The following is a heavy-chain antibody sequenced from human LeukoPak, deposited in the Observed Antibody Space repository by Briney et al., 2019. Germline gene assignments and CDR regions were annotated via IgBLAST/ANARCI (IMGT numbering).Heavy chain of an antibody. J-gene: IGHJ4*02. CDR1: GFTFSDYY. CDR2: ISYSGSPV. Sequence: GGSLRLSCVASGFTFSDYYMSWIRQAPGKGLEWVSYISYSGSPVYYADSVKGRFTISRDNSKNTLYLQMNSLRAEDTAVYYCAKEERYGEYLDYWGQGTLVTVSS. V-gene: IGHV3-11*01. CDR3: AKEERYGEYLDY. D-gene: IGHD3-10*01.